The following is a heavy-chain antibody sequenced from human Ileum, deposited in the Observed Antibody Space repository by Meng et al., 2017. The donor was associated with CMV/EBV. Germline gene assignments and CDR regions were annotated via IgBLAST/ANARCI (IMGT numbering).Heavy chain of an antibody. J-gene: IGHJ4*02. Sequence: PVASVSVSCMCSVYNFICHGMVWERPGPGLGLVWKGWFSPYNRNTDSAQRVQGRVTMTTDTSTSLDYMELTSLSSDDTAVYYCARVGGGDYFDHWGQGTLVTVSS. D-gene: IGHD3-16*01. CDR1: VYNFICHG. V-gene: IGHV1-18*01. CDR2: FSPYNRNT. CDR3: ARVGGGDYFDH.